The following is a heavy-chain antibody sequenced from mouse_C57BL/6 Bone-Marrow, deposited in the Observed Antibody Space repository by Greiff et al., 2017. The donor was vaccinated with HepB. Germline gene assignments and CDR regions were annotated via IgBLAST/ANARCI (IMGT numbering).Heavy chain of an antibody. Sequence: EVQVVESGGELVKPGGSLKLSCSASGFTFSSYGMSWVRQTPDKRLEWFATISSGGSYTYYPDSVKGRITISRDNAKNTLYLQMSSLKSDDTAMYYCSRRNYGNYLYYAMDYWGQGTSVTVSS. D-gene: IGHD2-1*01. CDR3: SRRNYGNYLYYAMDY. CDR1: GFTFSSYG. J-gene: IGHJ4*01. CDR2: ISSGGSYT. V-gene: IGHV5-6*01.